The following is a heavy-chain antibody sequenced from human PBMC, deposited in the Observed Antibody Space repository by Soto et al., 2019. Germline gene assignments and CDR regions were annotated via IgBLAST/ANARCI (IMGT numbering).Heavy chain of an antibody. J-gene: IGHJ4*02. CDR1: GFTFSSYA. CDR3: AKSAGGTARGIDN. CDR2: ISGSGGST. V-gene: IGHV3-23*01. Sequence: EVQLLESGGGLVQPGGSLRLSCAASGFTFSSYAMSWVRQAPGKGLEWVSGISGSGGSTYYADSVKGRFTISRDNSNNTLYPQMNSLRAEDTAVYYCAKSAGGTARGIDNWGQGTLVTVSS. D-gene: IGHD3-10*01.